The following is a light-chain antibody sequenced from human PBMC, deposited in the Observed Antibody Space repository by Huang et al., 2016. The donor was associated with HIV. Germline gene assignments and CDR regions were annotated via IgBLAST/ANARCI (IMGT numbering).Light chain of an antibody. J-gene: IGKJ1*01. CDR3: LQDFNYPRT. V-gene: IGKV1-6*01. CDR1: HGIRND. CDR2: AAS. Sequence: AIQMTQSPSSLSASLGDRITITCRASHGIRNDLGWYQHTPGKAPKLLIYAASELQVGVPLRFRGSGSGTDFTLIITSLQPEDVGTYYCLQDFNYPRTFGQGTTVNI.